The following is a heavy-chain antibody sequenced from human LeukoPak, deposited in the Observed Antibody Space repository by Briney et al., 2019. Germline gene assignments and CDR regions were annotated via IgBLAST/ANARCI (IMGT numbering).Heavy chain of an antibody. D-gene: IGHD4-17*01. V-gene: IGHV3-30*18. CDR2: ISDDGRNK. Sequence: GGSLSLSCAASGFSFISYGMHWVRQAPGKGLEWVGVISDDGRNKKYADSVKGRFTISRDNSKDTLYLQMNSLRDEDTAVYYCAKRPSDYGDYVTYFDYWGQGTLVTVSS. CDR1: GFSFISYG. J-gene: IGHJ4*02. CDR3: AKRPSDYGDYVTYFDY.